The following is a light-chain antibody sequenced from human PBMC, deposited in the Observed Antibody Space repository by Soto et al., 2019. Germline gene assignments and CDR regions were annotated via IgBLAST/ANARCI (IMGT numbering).Light chain of an antibody. V-gene: IGKV3-20*01. J-gene: IGKJ1*01. CDR3: QHYRNSAPWT. CDR2: RGS. Sequence: VLTQSPDTLSLSPWERTTLSCRASQNIRGNELAWYQQKPGQPPRLLIYRGSSRALGIPDRFSGRGSGTESTLTILSLEHEDFSVYYCQHYRNSAPWTFGQGT. CDR1: QNIRGNE.